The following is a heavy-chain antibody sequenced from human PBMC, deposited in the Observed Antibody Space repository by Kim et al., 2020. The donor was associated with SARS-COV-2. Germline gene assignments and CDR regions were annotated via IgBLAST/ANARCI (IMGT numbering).Heavy chain of an antibody. CDR1: GGTFSSYA. CDR2: IIPIFGTA. J-gene: IGHJ4*02. CDR3: ARGRHTAMVKKRQIIFDY. D-gene: IGHD5-18*01. V-gene: IGHV1-69*13. Sequence: SVKVSCKASGGTFSSYAISWVRQAPGQGLEWMGGIIPIFGTANYAQKFQGRVTSTADESTITAYMELGSLRSEDTAVYYCARGRHTAMVKKRQIIFDYWGQGTLVTVSS.